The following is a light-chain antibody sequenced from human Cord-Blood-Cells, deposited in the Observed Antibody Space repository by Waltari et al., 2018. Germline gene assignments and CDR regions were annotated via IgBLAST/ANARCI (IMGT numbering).Light chain of an antibody. CDR1: HSISSW. CDR2: KAS. V-gene: IGKV1-5*03. J-gene: IGKJ1*01. Sequence: DIQMTQSPSTLSASVGDRVTITCRASHSISSWLAWYQQKPGKAPKPLIYKASSLESGVPSRFSGSGSGTEFTLTISSLQPDDFATYYCQQYNSYSPVGQGTKVEIK. CDR3: QQYNSYSP.